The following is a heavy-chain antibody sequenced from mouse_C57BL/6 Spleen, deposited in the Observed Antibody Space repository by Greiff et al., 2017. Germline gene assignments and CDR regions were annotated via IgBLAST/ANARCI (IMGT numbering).Heavy chain of an antibody. D-gene: IGHD1-1*01. V-gene: IGHV5-16*01. CDR3: ARGEGITPAWFAY. CDR2: INYDGSST. Sequence: EVMLVESEGGLVQPGSSMKLSCTASGFTFSDYYMAWVRQVPEKGLEWVANINYDGSSTYYLDSLKSRFIISRDNAKNILYLQMSILKSEDTATYYCARGEGITPAWFAYWGQGTLVTVSA. CDR1: GFTFSDYY. J-gene: IGHJ3*01.